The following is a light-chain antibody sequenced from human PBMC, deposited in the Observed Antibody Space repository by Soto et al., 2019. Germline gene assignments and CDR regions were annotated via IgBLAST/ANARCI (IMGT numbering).Light chain of an antibody. J-gene: IGLJ1*01. CDR2: ETS. CDR3: SSFTSTNTHV. CDR1: SSDFGSYKF. Sequence: QSALTQPASVSGSPGQSVTISCTGTSSDFGSYKFVSWYQHHPGTVPKVIIYETSKRPSGVSDRFSGSKSGNTASLTISGLQAEDDAAYYCSSFTSTNTHVFGSGTNGTV. V-gene: IGLV2-23*01.